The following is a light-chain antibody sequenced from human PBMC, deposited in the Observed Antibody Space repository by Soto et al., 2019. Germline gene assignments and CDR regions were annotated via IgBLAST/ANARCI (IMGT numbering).Light chain of an antibody. CDR2: GAS. CDR1: QSVSSSY. CDR3: QQYGSSSWT. J-gene: IGKJ1*01. V-gene: IGKV3-20*01. Sequence: EIVLTQSPGTLSLSPGERATLSCMASQSVSSSYVAWYQQKPGQAPRLLIYGASSRATGIPDRFSGSGSGTDFTLTISRLEPEDFAVYYCQQYGSSSWTCGQGTKVEIK.